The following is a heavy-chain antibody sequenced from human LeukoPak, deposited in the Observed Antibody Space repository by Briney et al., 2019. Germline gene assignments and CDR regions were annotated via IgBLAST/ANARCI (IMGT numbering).Heavy chain of an antibody. J-gene: IGHJ3*02. CDR2: MNPNSGNT. Sequence: GASVKVSCKASGYTFTSYGISWVRQATGQGLEWMGWMNPNSGNTGYAQKFQGRVTMTRNTSISTAYMELSSLRSEDTAVYYCATWWGQLYPPAGVAFDIWGQGTMVTVSS. V-gene: IGHV1-8*02. CDR3: ATWWGQLYPPAGVAFDI. CDR1: GYTFTSYG. D-gene: IGHD2-8*01.